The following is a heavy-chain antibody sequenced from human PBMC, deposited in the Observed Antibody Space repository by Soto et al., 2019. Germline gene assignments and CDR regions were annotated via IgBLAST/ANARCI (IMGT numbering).Heavy chain of an antibody. V-gene: IGHV3-13*01. Sequence: GGSLRLSCAASGFTLSTYDMHWVRQGTGKGLEWVAALSYAGDTYYPGSVKGRFTVSRENAKNSLYLQMNSLRAEDTAVYYCARESFQYYYYGMDVRGQGTTVTVSS. CDR2: LSYAGDT. CDR3: ARESFQYYYYGMDV. J-gene: IGHJ6*02. CDR1: GFTLSTYD.